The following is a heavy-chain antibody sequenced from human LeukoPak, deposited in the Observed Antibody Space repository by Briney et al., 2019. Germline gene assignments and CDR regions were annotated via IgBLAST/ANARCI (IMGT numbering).Heavy chain of an antibody. CDR3: AKEAYYDSSGYYLGKNYFDY. Sequence: QTGGSLRLSCAASGFTFSSYAMSWVRQAPGKGLEWVSAISGSGGSTYYADSVKGRFTISRDNSKNTLYLQMNSLRAEDTAVYYCAKEAYYDSSGYYLGKNYFDYWGQGTLVTVSS. V-gene: IGHV3-23*01. CDR1: GFTFSSYA. D-gene: IGHD3-22*01. J-gene: IGHJ4*02. CDR2: ISGSGGST.